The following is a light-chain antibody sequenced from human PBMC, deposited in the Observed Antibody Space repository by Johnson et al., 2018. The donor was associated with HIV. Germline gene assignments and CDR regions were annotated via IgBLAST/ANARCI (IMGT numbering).Light chain of an antibody. Sequence: QSVLTQPPSVSAAPGQKVTISCSGSSSNIGNNYVSWYQQLPGTAPKLLIYENNKRPSEIPDRSSGSKSGTSATLGNTGLQTGDEADYYCGTWDSSLSAYVFGTGTKVACL. CDR3: GTWDSSLSAYV. CDR2: ENN. V-gene: IGLV1-51*02. CDR1: SSNIGNNY. J-gene: IGLJ1*01.